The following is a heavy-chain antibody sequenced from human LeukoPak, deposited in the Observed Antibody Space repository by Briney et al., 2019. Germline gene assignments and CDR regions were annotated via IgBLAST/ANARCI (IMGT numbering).Heavy chain of an antibody. Sequence: GSSVKVSCKASGGTFSSYAISWVRQAPGQGLEWMGRIIPIFGIANYAQKFQGRVTITADKSTSTAYMELSSLRSEDTAVYYCAAYDSSGYYYYYGGQGTLVTVSS. CDR2: IIPIFGIA. J-gene: IGHJ4*02. D-gene: IGHD3-22*01. CDR3: AAYDSSGYYYYY. CDR1: GGTFSSYA. V-gene: IGHV1-69*04.